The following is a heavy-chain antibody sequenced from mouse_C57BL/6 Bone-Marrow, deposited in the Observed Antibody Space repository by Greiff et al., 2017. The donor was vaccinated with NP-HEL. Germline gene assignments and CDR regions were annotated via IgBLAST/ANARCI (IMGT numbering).Heavy chain of an antibody. Sequence: VQLQESGPELVKPGASVKISCKASGYAFSSSWMNWVKQRPGKGLEWIGRIYPGDGDTNYNGKFKGKATLTADKSSSTAYMQLSSLTSEDSAVYFCAQPVMDYWGQGTSVTVSS. J-gene: IGHJ4*01. CDR1: GYAFSSSW. CDR3: AQPVMDY. V-gene: IGHV1-82*01. CDR2: IYPGDGDT. D-gene: IGHD6-1*01.